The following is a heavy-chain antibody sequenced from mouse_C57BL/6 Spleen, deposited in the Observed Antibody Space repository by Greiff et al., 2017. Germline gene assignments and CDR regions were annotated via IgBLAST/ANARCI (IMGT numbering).Heavy chain of an antibody. CDR1: GYTFTSYW. D-gene: IGHD1-1*01. CDR2: IYPSDSET. Sequence: VQLQQPGAELVRPGSSVKLSCKASGYTFTSYWMDWVKQRPGQGLEWIGNIYPSDSETHYNQKFKDKATLTVDKSSSTAYMQLSSLTSEDSAVYYSAASYYGSPYYYAMDYWGQGTSVTVSS. CDR3: AASYYGSPYYYAMDY. J-gene: IGHJ4*01. V-gene: IGHV1-61*01.